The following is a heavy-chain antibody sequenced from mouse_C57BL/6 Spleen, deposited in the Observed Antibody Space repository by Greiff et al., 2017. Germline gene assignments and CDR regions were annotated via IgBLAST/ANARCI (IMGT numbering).Heavy chain of an antibody. CDR1: GFNIKDYY. D-gene: IGHD1-1*01. CDR3: AAITSVVDYYWDS. J-gene: IGHJ2*01. Sequence: EVQLKESGAELVKPGASVKLSCTASGFNIKDYYMHWVKQRTEQGLEWIGRIDPEAGGTKYAPKFKGKATITADTSSNTAYLQLSSLTSEDTAVYYCAAITSVVDYYWDSWGQGTTLTVSS. CDR2: IDPEAGGT. V-gene: IGHV14-2*01.